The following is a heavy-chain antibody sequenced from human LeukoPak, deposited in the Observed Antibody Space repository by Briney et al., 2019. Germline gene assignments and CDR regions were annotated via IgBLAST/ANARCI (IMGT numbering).Heavy chain of an antibody. CDR3: TTAKNDH. V-gene: IGHV3-48*04. CDR2: ITNSSSTI. CDR1: GFTFSRYS. J-gene: IGHJ4*02. Sequence: PGRSLRLSCAASGFTFSRYSMNWVRQAPGKGLEWVSYITNSSSTIFYADSVKGRFTISRDNAKNSLYLQMSSLRAEDTAVYYCTTAKNDHWGQGTLVTVSS.